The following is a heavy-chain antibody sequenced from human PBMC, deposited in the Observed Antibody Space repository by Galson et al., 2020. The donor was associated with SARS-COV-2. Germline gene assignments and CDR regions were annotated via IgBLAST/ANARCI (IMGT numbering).Heavy chain of an antibody. CDR2: ISYDGSNK. Sequence: GGSLRLSCAASGFTFSSYAMHWVRQAPGKGLEWVAVISYDGSNKYYADSVKGRFTISRDNSKNTLYLQMNSLRAEDTAVYYCASNYYDSSGYYYVWSDYWGQGTLVTVSS. CDR3: ASNYYDSSGYYYVWSDY. J-gene: IGHJ4*02. CDR1: GFTFSSYA. D-gene: IGHD3-22*01. V-gene: IGHV3-30*04.